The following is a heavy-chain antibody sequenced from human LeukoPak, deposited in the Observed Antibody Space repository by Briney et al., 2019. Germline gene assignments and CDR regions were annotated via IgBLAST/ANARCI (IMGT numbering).Heavy chain of an antibody. D-gene: IGHD3-3*01. CDR2: IYTSGGT. J-gene: IGHJ4*02. V-gene: IGHV4-4*07. CDR3: AINSWNNYYYFDS. CDR1: GGSISSYH. Sequence: SETLSLTCTVSGGSISSYHWTWIRQPAGKGLEWIGRIYTSGGTNYNPSLKRRVTMSVDTSKDLFSLKLSSVTAADTAVYYCAINSWNNYYYFDSWGQGTLVTVSS.